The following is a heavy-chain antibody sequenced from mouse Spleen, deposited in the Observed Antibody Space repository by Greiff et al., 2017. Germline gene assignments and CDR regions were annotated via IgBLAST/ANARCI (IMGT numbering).Heavy chain of an antibody. CDR1: GFTFSSYA. J-gene: IGHJ2*01. CDR3: ARDLGLDY. V-gene: IGHV5-4*01. Sequence: EVKLVESGGGLVKPGGSLKLSCAASGFTFSSYAMSWVRQTPEKRLEWVASISDGGSYTYYSDNVKGRFTISRDNAKNNLYLQMSHLKSEDTAMYYCARDLGLDYWGQGTTLTVSS. CDR2: ISDGGSYT.